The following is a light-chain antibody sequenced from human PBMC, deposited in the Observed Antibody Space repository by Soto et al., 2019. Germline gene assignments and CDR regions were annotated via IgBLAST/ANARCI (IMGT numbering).Light chain of an antibody. J-gene: IGKJ1*01. CDR3: HQTYSIPPT. V-gene: IGKV1-39*01. CDR1: QRISTY. Sequence: IQMTQSPSSLSASVGDRVTITCRASQRISTYLNWFQQRPGKAPRLLIYAASTLQTGVSSNFSGSASGTDFTLTITSLQPEDFATYFCHQTYSIPPTFGQGTTGDIK. CDR2: AAS.